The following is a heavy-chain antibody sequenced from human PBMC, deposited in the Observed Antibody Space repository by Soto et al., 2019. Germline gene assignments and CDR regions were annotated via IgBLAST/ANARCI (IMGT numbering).Heavy chain of an antibody. Sequence: GAAVKVSCKDSGYSFTGYWRHWVRQAPGQGLEWMGWINPNSGGTNYAQKFQGRVTMTRDTSISTAYMVLSRLRSDDTAVYYCARDKGDYWGQGTLVTVSS. CDR1: GYSFTGYW. CDR2: INPNSGGT. CDR3: ARDKGDY. V-gene: IGHV1-2*02. J-gene: IGHJ4*02.